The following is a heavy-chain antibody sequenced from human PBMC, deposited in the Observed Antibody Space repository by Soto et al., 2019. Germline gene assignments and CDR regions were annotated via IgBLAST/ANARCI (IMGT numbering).Heavy chain of an antibody. CDR1: GGYISSSNSYY. J-gene: IGHJ4*02. V-gene: IGHV4-39*01. CDR3: VRQDYYESSG. Sequence: QLQLQESGPGLVKPSETLSLTCSVSGGYISSSNSYYWGWIRQPPGKGLEWIGSMSYSGSTYYNPSLESRVTISADTSKNQFSLKVTSVTATDTAVYFCVRQDYYESSGWGQGTLVTVSS. CDR2: MSYSGST. D-gene: IGHD3-22*01.